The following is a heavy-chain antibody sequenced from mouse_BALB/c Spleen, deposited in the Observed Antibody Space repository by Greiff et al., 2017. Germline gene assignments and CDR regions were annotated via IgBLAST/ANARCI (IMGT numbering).Heavy chain of an antibody. J-gene: IGHJ3*01. V-gene: IGHV5-9-3*01. D-gene: IGHD2-4*01. Sequence: EVQGVESGGGLVKPGGSLKLSCAASGFTFSSYAMSWVRQTPEKRLEWVATISSGGSYTYYPDSVKGRFTISRDNAKNTLYLQMSSLRSEDTAMYYCARQSDYDGFAYWGQGTLVTVSA. CDR1: GFTFSSYA. CDR3: ARQSDYDGFAY. CDR2: ISSGGSYT.